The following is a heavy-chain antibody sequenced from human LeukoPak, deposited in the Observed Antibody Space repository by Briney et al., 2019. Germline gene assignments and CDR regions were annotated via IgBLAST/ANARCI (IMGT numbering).Heavy chain of an antibody. D-gene: IGHD2-2*01. Sequence: NPGGSLRLSCAACGFTFWSFSMIWVRQSPGKGLEWVASISSTSNHKYHAVSVKGRFTISRDNDNNSLYLQMNSLRAEDTAVYYCAKEPREYCSSTSCPNWFDSWGQGTLVTASS. V-gene: IGHV3-21*04. CDR2: ISSTSNHK. CDR3: AKEPREYCSSTSCPNWFDS. CDR1: GFTFWSFS. J-gene: IGHJ5*01.